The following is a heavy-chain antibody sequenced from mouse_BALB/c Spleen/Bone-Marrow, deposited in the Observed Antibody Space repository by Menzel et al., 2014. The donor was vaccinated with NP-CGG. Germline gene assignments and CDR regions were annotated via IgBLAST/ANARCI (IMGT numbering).Heavy chain of an antibody. J-gene: IGHJ3*01. V-gene: IGHV14-3*02. CDR1: GFNIXDTY. CDR2: IDPANGNT. Sequence: EVKLMESGAELVKPGASVKLSCTASGFNIXDTYMHWVKQRPEQGLEWIGRIDPANGNTKYDPKFQGKATITADTSSSTAYLQLSSLTSEDTAVYYCARFAYWGQGTLVTVSA. CDR3: ARFAY.